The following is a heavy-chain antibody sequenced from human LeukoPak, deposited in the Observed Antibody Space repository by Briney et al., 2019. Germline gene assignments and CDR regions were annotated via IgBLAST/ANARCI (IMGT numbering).Heavy chain of an antibody. V-gene: IGHV1-46*01. J-gene: IGHJ3*02. CDR1: GYTFTSYY. Sequence: GTSVKASCKASGYTFTSYYMHWVRQAPGQGLEWMGIINPSGGSTSYAQKFQGRVTMTRDTSTSTVYMELSSLRSEDTAVYYCARDAYVTAMASDAFDIWGQGTMVTVSS. CDR3: ARDAYVTAMASDAFDI. D-gene: IGHD5-18*01. CDR2: INPSGGST.